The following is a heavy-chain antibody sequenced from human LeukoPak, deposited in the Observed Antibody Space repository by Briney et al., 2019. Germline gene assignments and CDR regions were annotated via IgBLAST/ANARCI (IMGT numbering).Heavy chain of an antibody. CDR3: ARWGASPNDF. CDR2: TSAYNGRT. Sequence: ASVKVSCKASGYIFINHGIAWVRQAPGQGLQYMGWTSAYNGRTDYAQNLQGRVTMTTDTATTTAYMELRSLTPDDTAVYFCARWGASPNDFWGQGTLVTVSS. D-gene: IGHD3-16*01. V-gene: IGHV1-18*01. CDR1: GYIFINHG. J-gene: IGHJ4*02.